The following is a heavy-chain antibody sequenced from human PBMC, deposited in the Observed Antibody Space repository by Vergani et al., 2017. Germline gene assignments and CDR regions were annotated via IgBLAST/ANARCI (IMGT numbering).Heavy chain of an antibody. Sequence: EVHLVESGGGLVQPGRSLRLSCTASGFTFGDYAMSWFRQAPGKGLEWVGFIRSKAYGGTTEYAASVKGRFTISRDDSKSIAYLQMNSLKTEDTAVYYCTSPHYDSSGYSGYYFDYWGQGTLVTVSS. CDR3: TSPHYDSSGYSGYYFDY. J-gene: IGHJ4*02. CDR2: IRSKAYGGTT. D-gene: IGHD3-22*01. V-gene: IGHV3-49*03. CDR1: GFTFGDYA.